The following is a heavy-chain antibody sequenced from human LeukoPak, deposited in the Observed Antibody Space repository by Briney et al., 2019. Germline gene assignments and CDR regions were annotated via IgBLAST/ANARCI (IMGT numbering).Heavy chain of an antibody. CDR3: TTDWVFKFRRAVDY. V-gene: IGHV3-15*01. J-gene: IGHJ4*02. CDR2: IKSKTDGGTT. D-gene: IGHD3-16*01. CDR1: GFTFSSYW. Sequence: GGSLRLSCAASGFTFSSYWMSWVRQAPGKGLEWVGRIKSKTDGGTTDYAAPVKGRFTISRDDSKNTLYLQMNSLKTEDTAVYYCTTDWVFKFRRAVDYWGQGTLVTVSS.